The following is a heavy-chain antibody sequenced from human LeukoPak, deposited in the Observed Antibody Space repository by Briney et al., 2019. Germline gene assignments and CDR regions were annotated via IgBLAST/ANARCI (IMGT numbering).Heavy chain of an antibody. J-gene: IGHJ6*03. V-gene: IGHV7-4-1*02. CDR3: ARGRYSSGWYGGYYYYYMDV. D-gene: IGHD6-19*01. CDR2: INTNTGNP. Sequence: GASVKVSCKASGYTFTSYAMNWVRQAPGQGLEWMGWINTNTGNPTNAQGFTGRFVFSLDTSVSTAYLQISSLKAEDTAVYYCARGRYSSGWYGGYYYYYMDVWGKGTTVTVSS. CDR1: GYTFTSYA.